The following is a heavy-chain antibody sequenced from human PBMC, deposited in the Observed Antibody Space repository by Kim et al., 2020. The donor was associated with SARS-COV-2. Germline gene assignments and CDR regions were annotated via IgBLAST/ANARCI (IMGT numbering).Heavy chain of an antibody. CDR3: ARHAVTTDAFDI. J-gene: IGHJ3*02. D-gene: IGHD4-17*01. Sequence: YYSPSLKSRVTISVDTSKNQFSLKLSSVTAADTAVYYCARHAVTTDAFDIWGQGTMVTVSS. V-gene: IGHV4-39*01.